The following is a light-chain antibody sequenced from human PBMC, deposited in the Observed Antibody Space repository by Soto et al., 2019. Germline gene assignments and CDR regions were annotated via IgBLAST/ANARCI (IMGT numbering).Light chain of an antibody. CDR1: QTLSNSF. CDR2: DTS. V-gene: IGKV3D-20*02. CDR3: MQGTHWPPT. Sequence: EIVLTQSPGTLSLSPGERATLSCRASQTLSNSFIAWYQQKPGQAPRLLIYDTSSRATGVPDRYSASGSGTDFTLKISRVEAEDVGVYYCMQGTHWPPTFGQGTKVEIK. J-gene: IGKJ1*01.